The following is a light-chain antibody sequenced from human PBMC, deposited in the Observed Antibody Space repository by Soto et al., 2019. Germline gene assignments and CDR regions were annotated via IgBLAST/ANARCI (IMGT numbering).Light chain of an antibody. V-gene: IGLV1-51*01. Sequence: QSALTQPPSVSAAPGQKFTISCSGSSSNIGDNFVSWYQQLPGTAPKLLIYDNNKRPSGIPDRFSGSKSGTSATLGITGLQTGDEADYYCGTWDNSLSAGIFGGGTKVTVL. CDR2: DNN. CDR1: SSNIGDNF. CDR3: GTWDNSLSAGI. J-gene: IGLJ2*01.